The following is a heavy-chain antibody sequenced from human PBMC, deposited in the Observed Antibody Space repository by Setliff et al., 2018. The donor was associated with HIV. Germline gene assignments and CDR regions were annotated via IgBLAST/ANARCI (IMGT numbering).Heavy chain of an antibody. V-gene: IGHV5-51*01. Sequence: GESLKISCKGSGNKFTNYWIAWVRQMPGKGLEWMGIVYPGDSDARYNPSFQGQVTLSADKSIHTVYLQWSSLKASDSAMYYCARTHYYDTSEVFDPWGQGTLVTVSS. CDR3: ARTHYYDTSEVFDP. J-gene: IGHJ5*02. CDR1: GNKFTNYW. CDR2: VYPGDSDA. D-gene: IGHD3-22*01.